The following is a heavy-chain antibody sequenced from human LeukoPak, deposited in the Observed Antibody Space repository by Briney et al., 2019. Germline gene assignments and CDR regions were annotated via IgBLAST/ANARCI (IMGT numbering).Heavy chain of an antibody. V-gene: IGHV4-30-4*01. Sequence: KPSETLSLTCTVSGGSVSSGNYYWSWVRQPPGKGLEWIGYIYYSGSTYYNPSLKSRVSISVDTSKNQFTLKLNSVTAADTAVYYCARGHDILTGYYQGAFDIWGQGTMVTVSS. D-gene: IGHD3-9*01. CDR3: ARGHDILTGYYQGAFDI. CDR1: GGSVSSGNYY. CDR2: IYYSGST. J-gene: IGHJ3*02.